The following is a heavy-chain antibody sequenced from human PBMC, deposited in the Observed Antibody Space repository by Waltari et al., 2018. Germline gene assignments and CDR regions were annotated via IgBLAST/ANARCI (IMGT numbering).Heavy chain of an antibody. D-gene: IGHD6-13*01. CDR2: IYYSGST. CDR1: GGSISSSSYY. Sequence: QLQLQESGPGLVKPSETLSLTCTVSGGSISSSSYYWGWIRQPPGKGLEWIGSIYYSGSTYYNPSLKSRVTISVDTSKNQFSLTLSSVTAADTAVYYCARPGWVAAANDGDYWGQGTLVTVSS. J-gene: IGHJ4*02. V-gene: IGHV4-39*07. CDR3: ARPGWVAAANDGDY.